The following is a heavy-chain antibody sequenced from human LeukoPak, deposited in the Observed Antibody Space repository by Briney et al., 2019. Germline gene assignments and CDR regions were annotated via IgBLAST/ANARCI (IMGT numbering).Heavy chain of an antibody. J-gene: IGHJ4*02. D-gene: IGHD3-10*01. CDR1: GGSISSSSYY. V-gene: IGHV4-39*01. CDR2: IYYSGST. CDR3: ARLNSERFGEFPL. Sequence: SETLSLTCTVSGGSISSSSYYWGWIRQPPGKGLEWIGSIYYSGSTYYNPSLKSRVTISVDTSKNQFSLKLSSVTAADTAVYYCARLNSERFGEFPLWGQGTLVTVSS.